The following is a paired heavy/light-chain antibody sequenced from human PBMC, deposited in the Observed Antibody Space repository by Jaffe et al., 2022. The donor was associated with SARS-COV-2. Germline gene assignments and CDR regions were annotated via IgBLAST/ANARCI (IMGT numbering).Light chain of an antibody. CDR3: QNYGSSPTWT. CDR2: GAS. J-gene: IGKJ1*01. V-gene: IGKV3-20*01. CDR1: HSVRSDY. Sequence: EIVLTQSPGTLSLSPGERAILSCRASHSVRSDYLAWYQHKPGQAPRLLIYGASSRATGIPDRFSGSGSGTDFTLTISRLEPEDFAVYYCQNYGSSPTWTFGQGTKVEFK.
Heavy chain of an antibody. J-gene: IGHJ2*01. D-gene: IGHD3-10*01. Sequence: QVQLQESGPGLVKPSETLSLTCTVSGGSISTFYWSWVRQPPGKGLEWIGYIYYTGNTNYNPSLKSRLTISVDTSKNQFSLELSSVTAADTAVYYCARDNGSGSYYNALWYFDLWGRGTLVTVSS. CDR1: GGSISTFY. CDR3: ARDNGSGSYYNALWYFDL. CDR2: IYYTGNT. V-gene: IGHV4-59*01.